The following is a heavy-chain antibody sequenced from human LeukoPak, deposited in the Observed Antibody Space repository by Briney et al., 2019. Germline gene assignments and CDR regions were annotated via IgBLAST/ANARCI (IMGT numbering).Heavy chain of an antibody. J-gene: IGHJ4*02. CDR3: ARVQTMVRGDSFDY. V-gene: IGHV3-7*01. CDR1: GFTFSSYW. D-gene: IGHD3-10*01. CDR2: IKQDGSEK. Sequence: GGSLRLSCAASGFTFSSYWMSWVRQAPGKGLEWVANIKQDGSEKYYVDSVKGRFTISRDNAKNSLYLQMNSLRAEDMAVYYCARVQTMVRGDSFDYWGQGTLVTVFS.